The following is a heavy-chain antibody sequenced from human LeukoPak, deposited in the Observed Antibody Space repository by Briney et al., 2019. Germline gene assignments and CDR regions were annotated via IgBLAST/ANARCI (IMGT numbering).Heavy chain of an antibody. Sequence: GGSLRLSCTASGFTFSNHAMSWVRQAPGKGLEWVSALSGSGGSTYYADSVKGRFTISRDNSKNTLYLQMNSLRAEDTAVYYCARDGPLEMATIRPNAFDIWGQGTMVTVSS. CDR1: GFTFSNHA. D-gene: IGHD5-24*01. V-gene: IGHV3-23*01. J-gene: IGHJ3*02. CDR2: LSGSGGST. CDR3: ARDGPLEMATIRPNAFDI.